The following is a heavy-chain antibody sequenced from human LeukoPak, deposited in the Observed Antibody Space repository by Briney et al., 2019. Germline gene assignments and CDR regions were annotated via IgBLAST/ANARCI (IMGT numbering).Heavy chain of an antibody. V-gene: IGHV3-21*01. CDR2: ISSSSSYI. J-gene: IGHJ4*02. Sequence: GGSLRLSCAASGFTFSSYSMNWVRQAPGKGLEWVSSISSSSSYIYYADSVKGRFTISRDNAKNSLYLQMNSLRAEDTAVYYCARTPGITIFGVVIIHYFDYWGQGTLVTVSS. D-gene: IGHD3-3*01. CDR1: GFTFSSYS. CDR3: ARTPGITIFGVVIIHYFDY.